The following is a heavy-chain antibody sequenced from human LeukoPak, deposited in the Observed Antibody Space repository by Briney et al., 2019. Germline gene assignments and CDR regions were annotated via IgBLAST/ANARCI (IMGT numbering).Heavy chain of an antibody. D-gene: IGHD4-17*01. CDR1: GFTFSSYW. CDR2: INHNGNVN. CDR3: ANEIRPNDY. Sequence: GGSLRLSCAASGFTFSSYWINWARQAPGKGLEWVASINHNGNVNYYVDSVKGRFTISRDNAKSSLYLQMSNLRAEDTAVYFCANEIRPNDYWGQGTQVTVSS. V-gene: IGHV3-7*03. J-gene: IGHJ4*02.